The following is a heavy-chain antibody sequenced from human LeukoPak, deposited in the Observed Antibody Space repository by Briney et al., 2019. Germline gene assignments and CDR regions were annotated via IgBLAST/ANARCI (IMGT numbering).Heavy chain of an antibody. CDR3: ARDRYGEGGGDAFDI. J-gene: IGHJ3*02. CDR1: GGTFSSYA. Sequence: ASVKVSCKASGGTFSSYAISWVRQAPGQGLEWMGGIIPIFGTANYAQKFQGRVTITAEESPSTAYMELSSLRSEDTAVYYCARDRYGEGGGDAFDIWGQGTMVTVSS. V-gene: IGHV1-69*13. CDR2: IIPIFGTA. D-gene: IGHD3-10*01.